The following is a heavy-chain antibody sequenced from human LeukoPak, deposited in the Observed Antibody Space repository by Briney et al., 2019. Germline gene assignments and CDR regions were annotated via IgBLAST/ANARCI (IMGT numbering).Heavy chain of an antibody. CDR3: VKSYSGSYFRLFDS. CDR1: GFTFSPFG. D-gene: IGHD1-26*01. V-gene: IGHV3-64D*09. CDR2: INGNGDST. J-gene: IGHJ4*02. Sequence: GGSLRLSCSAFGFTFSPFGMHWVRQAPGKGLEYVSAINGNGDSTYYADSARGRFTISRDNSRNTLYLQMNSLRAEDTAVYYCVKSYSGSYFRLFDSWGQGTLVTVSS.